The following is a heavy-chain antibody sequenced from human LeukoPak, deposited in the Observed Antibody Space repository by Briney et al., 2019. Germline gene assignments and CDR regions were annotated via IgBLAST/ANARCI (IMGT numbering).Heavy chain of an antibody. CDR2: ISWNSGSI. Sequence: GGSLRLSCAASGFTFDDYAMHWVRQAPGKGLEWVSGISWNSGSIGYADSVKGRFTISRDNAKNTLYLQMNSLRAEDTAVYYCARRRGSSGWNFDYWGQGTLVTVSS. J-gene: IGHJ4*02. CDR1: GFTFDDYA. D-gene: IGHD6-19*01. V-gene: IGHV3-9*01. CDR3: ARRRGSSGWNFDY.